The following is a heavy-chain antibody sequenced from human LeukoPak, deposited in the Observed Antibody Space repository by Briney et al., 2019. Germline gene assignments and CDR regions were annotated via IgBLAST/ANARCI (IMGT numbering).Heavy chain of an antibody. V-gene: IGHV4-59*01. CDR3: ARDLFSRSGAFDF. CDR1: GGSISSYY. D-gene: IGHD6-6*01. J-gene: IGHJ3*01. Sequence: PSETLSLTCTVSGGSISSYYWSWIRQPPGKGLEWIGYIYYTGSTNYNPSLKSRVTISVDMSKNQFSLKLSSVTAADTAVYYCARDLFSRSGAFDFWGQGTLVTVSS. CDR2: IYYTGST.